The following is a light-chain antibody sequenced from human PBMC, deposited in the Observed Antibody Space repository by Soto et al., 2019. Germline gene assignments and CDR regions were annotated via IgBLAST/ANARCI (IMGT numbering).Light chain of an antibody. Sequence: DIRLTQSPSFLSASVGDRVTITCRASQGISSYLAWYQQKPGKAPKLLIYAASTLQSGVPSRFSGSGSGTEFTLAISSLQPEDFATYYCQQLSSYPITFGQGTRLEIK. CDR2: AAS. V-gene: IGKV1-9*01. J-gene: IGKJ5*01. CDR3: QQLSSYPIT. CDR1: QGISSY.